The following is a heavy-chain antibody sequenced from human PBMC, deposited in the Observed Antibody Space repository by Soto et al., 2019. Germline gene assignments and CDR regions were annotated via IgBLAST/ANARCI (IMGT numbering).Heavy chain of an antibody. Sequence: SVKVSCKASGGTFSSYAISWVRQAPGQGLEWMGGIIPIFGTANYAQKFQGRVTITADESTSTAYMELSSLRSDDTAVYYCASAASIYYYCGVNVWGEGTTVTVSS. V-gene: IGHV1-69*13. J-gene: IGHJ6*01. CDR3: ASAASIYYYCGVNV. CDR1: GGTFSSYA. CDR2: IIPIFGTA. D-gene: IGHD6-13*01.